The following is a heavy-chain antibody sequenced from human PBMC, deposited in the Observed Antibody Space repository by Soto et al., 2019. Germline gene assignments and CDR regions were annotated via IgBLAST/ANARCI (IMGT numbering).Heavy chain of an antibody. D-gene: IGHD4-17*01. CDR1: GGSISNYY. V-gene: IGHV4-59*01. J-gene: IGHJ4*02. Sequence: TSETLSLTCTVSGGSISNYYWIWIRQPPGKGLEWIGCIFYSGSTNYSPSLRSRVTISVDTSKNQFSLKLSSVTAADTAVYYCARRYGASFDYWGQGTLVTVSS. CDR3: ARRYGASFDY. CDR2: IFYSGST.